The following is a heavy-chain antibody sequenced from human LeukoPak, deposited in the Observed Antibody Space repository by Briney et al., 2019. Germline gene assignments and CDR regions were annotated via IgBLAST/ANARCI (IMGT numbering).Heavy chain of an antibody. D-gene: IGHD3-10*01. CDR1: GYFIGSGYY. J-gene: IGHJ4*02. CDR3: ARDAYYYGSGSYFFDY. V-gene: IGHV4-38-2*02. CDR2: IHTSGST. Sequence: SETLSLTCTVSGYFIGSGYYWGWIRQPPGKGLEWIGRIHTSGSTNYNPSLKSRVTMSVDTSKNQFSLKLSSVTAADTAVYYCARDAYYYGSGSYFFDYWGQGTLVTVSS.